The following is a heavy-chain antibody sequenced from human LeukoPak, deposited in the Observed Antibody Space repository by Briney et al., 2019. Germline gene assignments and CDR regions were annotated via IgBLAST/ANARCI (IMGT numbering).Heavy chain of an antibody. V-gene: IGHV4-34*01. J-gene: IGHJ1*01. CDR1: GGSISSGGSS. CDR2: INHSGST. CDR3: ARGWYSSPARRYFQH. Sequence: PSETLSLTCAVSGGSISSGGSSWSRIRQPPGKGLEWIGEINHSGSTNYNPSLKSRVTISVDTSKNQFSLKLSSVTAADTAVYYCARGWYSSPARRYFQHWGQGTLVTVSS. D-gene: IGHD6-13*01.